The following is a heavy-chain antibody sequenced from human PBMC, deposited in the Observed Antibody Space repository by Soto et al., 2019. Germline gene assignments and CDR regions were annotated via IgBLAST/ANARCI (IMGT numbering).Heavy chain of an antibody. D-gene: IGHD6-6*01. CDR1: GFSLSTSGMC. CDR3: ARSFIAARTNWFEP. J-gene: IGHJ5*02. V-gene: IGHV2-70*01. Sequence: SGPTLVNPTQTLTLTCTFSGFSLSTSGMCVSWIRQPPGKALEWLALIDWDDDKYYSTSLKTRLTISKDTSKNQVVLTMTNMDPVDTATYYCARSFIAARTNWFEPWGQGTLVTVPS. CDR2: IDWDDDK.